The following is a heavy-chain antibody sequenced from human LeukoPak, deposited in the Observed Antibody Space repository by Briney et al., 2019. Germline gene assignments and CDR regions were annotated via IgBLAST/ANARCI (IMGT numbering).Heavy chain of an antibody. V-gene: IGHV4-30-4*08. J-gene: IGHJ4*02. CDR3: ARYYCRGTACYYFDY. D-gene: IGHD2-2*01. CDR1: GGSISSGDYY. Sequence: SETLSLTCTVSGGSISSGDYYWSWIRQPRGKGLEWIGYIYYSGSTYYNPSLESRITISLDTSKNQFSLKLSSVTAADTAVYYCARYYCRGTACYYFDYWGQGTLVTVSS. CDR2: IYYSGST.